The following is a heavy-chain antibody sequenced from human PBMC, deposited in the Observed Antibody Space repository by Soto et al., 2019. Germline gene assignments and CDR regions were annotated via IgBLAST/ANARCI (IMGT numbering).Heavy chain of an antibody. J-gene: IGHJ3*02. CDR1: GGSISSSSYY. D-gene: IGHD6-19*01. CDR3: ASTGYSSGWSAGGAFDI. V-gene: IGHV4-39*01. CDR2: IYYSGST. Sequence: SETLSLTCTVSGGSISSSSYYWGWIRQPPGKGLEWIGSIYYSGSTYYNPSLKSRVTISVDTSKNQFSLKLSSVTAADTAVYYCASTGYSSGWSAGGAFDIWGQGTMVTVSS.